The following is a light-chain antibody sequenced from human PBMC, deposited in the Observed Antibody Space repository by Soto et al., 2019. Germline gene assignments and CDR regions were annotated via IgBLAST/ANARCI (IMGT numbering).Light chain of an antibody. V-gene: IGLV2-14*03. J-gene: IGLJ1*01. Sequence: SVLTQPASVSGSPGQSITISCTGTSSDVGGYNFVSWYQHHPGKAPKLIIYDVTNRPSGISNRFSGSKSGNTASLTISGLQDEDEADYYCTSYTSSITYVFGTGTRSPS. CDR3: TSYTSSITYV. CDR1: SSDVGGYNF. CDR2: DVT.